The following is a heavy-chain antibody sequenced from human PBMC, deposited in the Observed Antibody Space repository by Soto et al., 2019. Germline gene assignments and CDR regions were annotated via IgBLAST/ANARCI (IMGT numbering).Heavy chain of an antibody. J-gene: IGHJ5*02. Sequence: QVQLVQSGAEVKKPGSSVKVSCKASGGTFSSYTISWVRQAPGQGLERMGRIIPILGIANYAQKFQGRVTITADKSTSTAYMELSSLRSEDTAVYYCARDYNCSSTSCYILWFDPWGQGTLVTVSS. D-gene: IGHD2-2*02. V-gene: IGHV1-69*08. CDR3: ARDYNCSSTSCYILWFDP. CDR2: IIPILGIA. CDR1: GGTFSSYT.